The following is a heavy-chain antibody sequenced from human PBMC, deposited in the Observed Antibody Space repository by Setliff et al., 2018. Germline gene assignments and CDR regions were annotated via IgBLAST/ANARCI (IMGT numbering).Heavy chain of an antibody. V-gene: IGHV3-7*03. Sequence: GGSLRLSCVVSGFNFSNYWMSWVRQAPDKGLEWVASINQDGGGESYVDSVKGRFTISRDNAKNSLYLQMNSLRVEDTAVYYCAKGGTHESDYWGQGTLVTVSS. CDR3: AKGGTHESDY. D-gene: IGHD3-16*01. J-gene: IGHJ4*02. CDR2: INQDGGGE. CDR1: GFNFSNYW.